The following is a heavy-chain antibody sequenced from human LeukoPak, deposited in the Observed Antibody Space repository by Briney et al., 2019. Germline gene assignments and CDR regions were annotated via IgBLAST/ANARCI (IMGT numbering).Heavy chain of an antibody. CDR2: IGHDGRNK. CDR3: AKDGDWTFDI. J-gene: IGHJ3*02. V-gene: IGHV3-30*02. CDR1: GITFSNSG. Sequence: PGGSLRLSCEASGITFSNSGMHWVRQSPGKGLEWVAYIGHDGRNKFYTESVRGRFTISGDNSMKMAYLQMNSLRTEDTAIYFCAKDGDWTFDIWGQGTIVTVSS. D-gene: IGHD2-21*01.